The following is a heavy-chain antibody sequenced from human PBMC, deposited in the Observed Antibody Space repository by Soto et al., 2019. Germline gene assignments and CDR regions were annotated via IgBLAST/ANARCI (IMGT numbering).Heavy chain of an antibody. CDR1: GFTFSSYS. J-gene: IGHJ6*02. CDR2: ISSSSSYI. CDR3: ARRGYCSGGSCYHTYGMDV. Sequence: EVQLVESGGGLVKPGGSLRLSCAASGFTFSSYSMNWVRQAPGKGLEWVSSISSSSSYIYYADSVKGRFTISRDNAKDSLYLQMNSLRAADTAVYYCARRGYCSGGSCYHTYGMDVWGQGTTVTVSS. D-gene: IGHD2-15*01. V-gene: IGHV3-21*01.